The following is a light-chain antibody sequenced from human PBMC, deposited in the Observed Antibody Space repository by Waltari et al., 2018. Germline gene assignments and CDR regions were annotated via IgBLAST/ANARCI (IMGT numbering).Light chain of an antibody. V-gene: IGLV2-14*03. Sequence: QSALTPPASVSGSPGQSIPISCPGTSSDVGGYNYVPWYQQHPGKAHKLMIYDASNRPSGVSNRFSGSKSGNTASLTISGLQAEDEADYYCSSYTSSSTLFVFGTGTKVTVL. CDR3: SSYTSSSTLFV. CDR1: SSDVGGYNY. J-gene: IGLJ1*01. CDR2: DAS.